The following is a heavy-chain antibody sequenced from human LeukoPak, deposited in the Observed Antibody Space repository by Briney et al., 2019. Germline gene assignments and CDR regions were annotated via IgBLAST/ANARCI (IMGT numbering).Heavy chain of an antibody. CDR1: GGSISSYY. V-gene: IGHV4-4*07. J-gene: IGHJ5*02. D-gene: IGHD2-2*01. Sequence: PSETLSLTCTVSGGSISSYYWSWIRQPPGKGLEWIGRIYTSGSTNYNPSLKSRVTMSVDTSKNQFSLKLSSVTAADTAVYYCARVFVRYEVPAFDPWGQGTLVTVSS. CDR3: ARVFVRYEVPAFDP. CDR2: IYTSGST.